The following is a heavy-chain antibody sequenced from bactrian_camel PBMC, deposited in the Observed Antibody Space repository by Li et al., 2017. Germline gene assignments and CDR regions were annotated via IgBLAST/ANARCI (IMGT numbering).Heavy chain of an antibody. D-gene: IGHD3*01. V-gene: IGHV3S10*01. CDR2: ITSTGMT. J-gene: IGHJ4*01. CDR3: VLVPAASMAVEYNA. Sequence: DVQLVESGGGLVQLGGSLRLSCEASGFRSNSYRMSWVRQAPRKGLEWVSGITSTGMTYYADSVQGRFTISRDNTKNTLSLQLNSLKTDDTAMYYCVLVPAASMAVEYNAWGQGTQVTVS. CDR1: GFRSNSYR.